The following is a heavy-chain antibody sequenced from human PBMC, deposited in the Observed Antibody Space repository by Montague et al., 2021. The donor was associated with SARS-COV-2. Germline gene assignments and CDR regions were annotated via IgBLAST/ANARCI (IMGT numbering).Heavy chain of an antibody. CDR3: ARTYYGGRPFDY. V-gene: IGHV2-70*11. CDR1: GFSLSTSGMC. D-gene: IGHD4-23*01. CDR2: IDWDDDK. J-gene: IGHJ4*02. Sequence: PALVKPTQTLTLTCTFSGFSLSTSGMCVSWIRQPPGKALEWLARIDWDDDKYYSTSLKTRLTTSKDTSKNQVVLTMTNMDPVDTATYYCARTYYGGRPFDYWGQGTLVTVSS.